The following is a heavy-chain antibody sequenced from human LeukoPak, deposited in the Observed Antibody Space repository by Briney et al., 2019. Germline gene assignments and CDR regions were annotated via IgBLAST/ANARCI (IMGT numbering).Heavy chain of an antibody. V-gene: IGHV4-39*01. Sequence: SETLSLTCTVSGGSISSSSYYWGWIRQPPGKGLEWIGSIYYSGSTYYNPSLKSRVTISVDTSKNQFSLKLSSVTAADTAVYYCARHVLWFGELLHYKHWFDPWGQGTLVTVSS. J-gene: IGHJ5*02. D-gene: IGHD3-10*01. CDR1: GGSISSSSYY. CDR2: IYYSGST. CDR3: ARHVLWFGELLHYKHWFDP.